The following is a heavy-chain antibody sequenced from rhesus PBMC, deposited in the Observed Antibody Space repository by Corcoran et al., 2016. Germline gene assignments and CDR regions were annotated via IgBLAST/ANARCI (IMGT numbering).Heavy chain of an antibody. CDR3: ARDPNLRHLGCFDY. V-gene: IGHV4-165*01. Sequence: QVQLQESGPGLVKPSETLSLTCAVSGGSFSGYYWGWIRQPPGKGLERIGYITGSSGQPNYNPSLKSRVTISTDTSKSQFTLKLSSVTAADTAVYYCARDPNLRHLGCFDYWGQGVVVTVSS. CDR2: ITGSSGQP. J-gene: IGHJ6*01. CDR1: GGSFSGYY. D-gene: IGHD1-38*01.